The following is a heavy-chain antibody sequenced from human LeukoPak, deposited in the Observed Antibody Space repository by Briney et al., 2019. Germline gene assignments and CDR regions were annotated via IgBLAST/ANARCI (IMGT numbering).Heavy chain of an antibody. CDR1: GYTFTGYY. D-gene: IGHD3-22*01. CDR3: ARTMIVLLPGDVFDI. CDR2: INPNSGGT. V-gene: IGHV1-2*06. Sequence: VASVKVSCKASGYTFTGYYMHWVRQAPGQGLEWMGRINPNSGGTNYAQKFQGRVTMTRDTSISTAYMELSRLRSDDTAVYYCARTMIVLLPGDVFDIWGQGTMVTVSS. J-gene: IGHJ3*02.